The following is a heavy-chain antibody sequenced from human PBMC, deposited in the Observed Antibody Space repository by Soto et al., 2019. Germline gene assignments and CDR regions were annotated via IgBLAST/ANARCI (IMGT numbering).Heavy chain of an antibody. Sequence: GGSLRLSCAASGFTFSSYAMSWVRQAPGKGLEWVSAISGSGGSTYYADSVKGRFTISRDNSKNTLYLQMNSLRAEDTAVYYCAKDPGIVLSPPYYYYGMDVWGQGTTVTVSS. CDR2: ISGSGGST. CDR3: AKDPGIVLSPPYYYYGMDV. D-gene: IGHD2-8*01. CDR1: GFTFSSYA. V-gene: IGHV3-23*01. J-gene: IGHJ6*02.